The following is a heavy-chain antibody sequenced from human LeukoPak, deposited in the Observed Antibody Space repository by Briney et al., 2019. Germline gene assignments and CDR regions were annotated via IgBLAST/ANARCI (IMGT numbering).Heavy chain of an antibody. V-gene: IGHV4-34*01. CDR3: ATSRDL. CDR1: GGSLSGYY. Sequence: SETLSLTCAVSGGSLSGYYWTWIRQPPGKGLEWIGEINHSGSTNYNPSLKSRVTISVDTSKNQFSLKLSSVTAADTAVYYCATSRDLWGRGTLVTVSS. CDR2: INHSGST. D-gene: IGHD2-2*01. J-gene: IGHJ2*01.